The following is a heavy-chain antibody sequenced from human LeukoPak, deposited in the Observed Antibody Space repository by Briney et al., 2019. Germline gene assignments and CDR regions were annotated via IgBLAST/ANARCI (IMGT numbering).Heavy chain of an antibody. CDR3: TRGSWRVARIPDY. Sequence: GGSLRLSCAASGFTFSDYYLSWIRQAPGKGLEWVSYIGNSGTTIHYADSVKGRFTIFRDNAKNSLYLQMNSLRAEETAVYYCTRGSWRVARIPDYWGQGTLVTVSS. J-gene: IGHJ4*02. V-gene: IGHV3-11*01. CDR2: IGNSGTTI. D-gene: IGHD5-24*01. CDR1: GFTFSDYY.